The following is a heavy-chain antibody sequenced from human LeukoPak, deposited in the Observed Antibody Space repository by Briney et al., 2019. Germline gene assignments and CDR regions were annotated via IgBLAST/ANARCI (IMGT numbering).Heavy chain of an antibody. V-gene: IGHV4-34*01. CDR1: GGSFSGYY. Sequence: SETLSLTCAVYGGSFSGYYWSWIRQPPGKGLEWIGEINHSGSTNYNPSLMSRVTISVDTSKNQFSLKLSSVTAADTAVYYCASRYSGSSDAFDIWGQGRMVSVS. CDR2: INHSGST. D-gene: IGHD1-26*01. CDR3: ASRYSGSSDAFDI. J-gene: IGHJ3*02.